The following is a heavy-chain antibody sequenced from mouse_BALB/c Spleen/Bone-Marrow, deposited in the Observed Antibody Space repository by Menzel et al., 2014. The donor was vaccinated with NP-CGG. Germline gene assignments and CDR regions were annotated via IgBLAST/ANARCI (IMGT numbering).Heavy chain of an antibody. CDR2: IDPENGNT. CDR3: ASGYYGSSPYWYFDV. CDR1: GFNIKDYY. Sequence: HVKQSGAELVRPGALVKLSCKASGFNIKDYYMHWVKQRPERGLEWIGWIDPENGNTIYDPKFQGKASITADTSSNTAYLQLSSLTSEDTAVYYCASGYYGSSPYWYFDVWGAGTTVTVSS. D-gene: IGHD1-1*01. J-gene: IGHJ1*01. V-gene: IGHV14-1*02.